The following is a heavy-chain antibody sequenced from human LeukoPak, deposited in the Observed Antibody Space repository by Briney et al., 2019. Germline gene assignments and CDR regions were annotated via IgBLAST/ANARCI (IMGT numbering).Heavy chain of an antibody. CDR1: GGSISSYY. Sequence: SETLSLTCTVSGGSISSYYWSWTRQPAGKGLEWIGRIYTSGSTNYNPSLKSRVTMSVDTSKNQFSLKPSSVTAADTAVYYCASGEQLARDSYWYFDLWGRGTLVTVSS. CDR3: ASGEQLARDSYWYFDL. J-gene: IGHJ2*01. CDR2: IYTSGST. V-gene: IGHV4-4*07. D-gene: IGHD6-6*01.